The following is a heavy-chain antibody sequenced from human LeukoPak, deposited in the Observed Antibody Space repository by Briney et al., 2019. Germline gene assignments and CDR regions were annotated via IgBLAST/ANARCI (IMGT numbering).Heavy chain of an antibody. CDR1: GFTFSSYA. Sequence: PGGSLGLSCAASGFTFSSYAMHWVRQAPGKGLEWVAVISYDGSNKYYADSVKGRFTISRDNSKNTLYLQMNSLRAEDTAVYYCARDLPIGGYDSSGYIDYWGQGTLVTVSS. V-gene: IGHV3-30-3*01. D-gene: IGHD3-22*01. CDR3: ARDLPIGGYDSSGYIDY. J-gene: IGHJ4*02. CDR2: ISYDGSNK.